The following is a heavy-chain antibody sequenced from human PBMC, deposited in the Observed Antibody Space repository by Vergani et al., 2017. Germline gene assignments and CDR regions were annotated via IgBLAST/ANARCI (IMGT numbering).Heavy chain of an antibody. CDR1: GDSISSNNC. CDR2: NFHTEDT. Sequence: QVQLQESGPGLVKPPGTLSLTCAVSGDSISSNNCWTWVRQPPGKGLEWIGENFHTEDTKYSPSLKSRVTVSVDESRNLFSLRLNSVTAADTAVYYCATIGYRRWGYYFDYWGQEILVTVSS. CDR3: ATIGYRRWGYYFDY. D-gene: IGHD2-2*02. J-gene: IGHJ4*02. V-gene: IGHV4-4*03.